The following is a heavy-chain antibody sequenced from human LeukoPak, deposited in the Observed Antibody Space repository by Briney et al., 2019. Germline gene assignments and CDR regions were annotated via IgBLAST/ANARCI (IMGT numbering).Heavy chain of an antibody. Sequence: PSETLSLTCAVSGYSISSGYYWGWIRQPPGKGLEWIGSIYHSGSTYYNPSLKSRVTISVDTSKNQFSLKLSSVTAADTAVYYCASRFWSGYYTVGYYFDYWGRGTLVTVSS. CDR2: IYHSGST. CDR1: GYSISSGYY. D-gene: IGHD3-3*01. J-gene: IGHJ4*02. CDR3: ASRFWSGYYTVGYYFDY. V-gene: IGHV4-38-2*01.